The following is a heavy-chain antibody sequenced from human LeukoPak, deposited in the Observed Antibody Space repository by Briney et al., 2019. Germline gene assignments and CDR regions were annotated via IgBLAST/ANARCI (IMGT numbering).Heavy chain of an antibody. Sequence: SETLSLTCTVSGGSISSYYWSWIRQPPGKGLEWIGYIYYSGSTNYNPSLKSRVTISVDTSKNQFSLKLSPVTAADTAVYYCAREKYYYGSGSYGLSWFDPWGQGTLVTVSS. CDR3: AREKYYYGSGSYGLSWFDP. CDR2: IYYSGST. CDR1: GGSISSYY. J-gene: IGHJ5*02. V-gene: IGHV4-59*01. D-gene: IGHD3-10*01.